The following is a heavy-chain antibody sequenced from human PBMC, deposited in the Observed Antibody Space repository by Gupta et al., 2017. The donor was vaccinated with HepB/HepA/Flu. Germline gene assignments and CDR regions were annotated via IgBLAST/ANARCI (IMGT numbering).Heavy chain of an antibody. CDR2: IYSGGST. CDR1: GFTVSSNY. D-gene: IGHD5-24*01. CDR3: ARVYRDGYNLYYYYYMDV. V-gene: IGHV3-53*01. J-gene: IGHJ6*03. Sequence: EVQLVESGGGLIQPGGSLRLSCAASGFTVSSNYMSWVRQAPGKGLEWVSVIYSGGSTYYADSVKGRFTISRDNSKNTLYLQMNSLRAEDTAVYYCARVYRDGYNLYYYYYMDVWGKGTTVTVSS.